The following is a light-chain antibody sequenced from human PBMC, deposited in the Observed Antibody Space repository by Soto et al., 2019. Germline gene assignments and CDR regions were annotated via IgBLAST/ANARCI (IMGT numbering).Light chain of an antibody. J-gene: IGKJ2*01. V-gene: IGKV3-11*01. CDR3: QQRRAWDT. CDR2: DAS. Sequence: EIVLPQSPATLSLSPGERATLSCMASQSVSSYLAWYQQKPGQAPRLLIYDASNRATGIPARFSGSGSGTDFTLTIISLAPEDFAVYYCQQRRAWDTCGQGTKLDIK. CDR1: QSVSSY.